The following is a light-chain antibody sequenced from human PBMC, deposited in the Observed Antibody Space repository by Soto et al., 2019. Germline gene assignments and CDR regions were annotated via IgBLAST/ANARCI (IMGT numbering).Light chain of an antibody. CDR3: QHYNSYSEA. V-gene: IGKV1-9*01. Sequence: DIQLTQSPSFLSAAVRDRVTITCRASQGSISYLAWYQQKPGKAPKLLIYAASTLQSGVPSRFSGSGSGTEFTLTISSLQPDDFATYYCQHYNSYSEAFGQGTKVDIK. CDR2: AAS. CDR1: QGSISY. J-gene: IGKJ1*01.